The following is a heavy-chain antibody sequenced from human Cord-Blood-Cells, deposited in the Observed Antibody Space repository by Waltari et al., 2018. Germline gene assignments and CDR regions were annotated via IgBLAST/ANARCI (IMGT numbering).Heavy chain of an antibody. D-gene: IGHD3-10*01. CDR2: IYYSGST. CDR3: ARSGRYGFYWYFDL. J-gene: IGHJ2*01. CDR1: GGSISSYY. V-gene: IGHV4-59*01. Sequence: QVQLQESGPGLVKPSETLSLTCTVSGGSISSYYWSWIRQPPGKGLEWIGYIYYSGSTNYNPSLKSRVTISVDTSKNQFSLKLSSVTAADTAVYYCARSGRYGFYWYFDLWGRGTLVTVSS.